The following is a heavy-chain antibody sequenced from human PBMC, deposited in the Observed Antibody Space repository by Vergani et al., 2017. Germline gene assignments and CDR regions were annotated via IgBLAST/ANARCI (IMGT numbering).Heavy chain of an antibody. Sequence: EVHLVESGGGLVQPGRSLRLSCSGSGFTLGDYAMTWVRQAPGKGLEWVAFIWSKPYGGTTEYAASVKGRFTISRDNAKNSLYLQMNSLRAEDTAVYYCASFPESVYDFWSGYYTGWFDPWGQGTLVTVSS. D-gene: IGHD3-3*01. CDR1: GFTLGDYA. CDR3: ASFPESVYDFWSGYYTGWFDP. J-gene: IGHJ5*02. V-gene: IGHV3-49*04. CDR2: IWSKPYGGTT.